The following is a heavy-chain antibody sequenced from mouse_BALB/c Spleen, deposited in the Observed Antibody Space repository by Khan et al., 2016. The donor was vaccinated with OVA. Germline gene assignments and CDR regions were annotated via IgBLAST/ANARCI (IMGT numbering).Heavy chain of an antibody. V-gene: IGHV9-2-1*01. J-gene: IGHJ4*01. CDR1: GYTFTDYS. D-gene: IGHD4-1*02. CDR2: INTETGEP. CDR3: ARVNWDDAMDY. Sequence: QIQLVQSGPELKKPGETVKISCKASGYTFTDYSMHWVKQAPGKGLKWMGWINTETGEPTYADDFKGRFAFSLETSASTAYLQINNRKDEDTATYVCARVNWDDAMDYWGQGTSVTVSS.